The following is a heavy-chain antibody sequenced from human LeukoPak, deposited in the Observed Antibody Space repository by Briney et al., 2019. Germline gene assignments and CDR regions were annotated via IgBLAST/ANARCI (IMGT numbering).Heavy chain of an antibody. CDR3: ARGTVDYGNDATRRFDP. J-gene: IGHJ5*02. D-gene: IGHD4-17*01. CDR1: GYTFTVYY. V-gene: IGHV1-2*02. Sequence: ASVKVSCKASGYTFTVYYIHWVRQAPGQGLEWMGWIDPNSGGTNYAQKFQGRVTMTRDTSISAAYMELSRLRSDDTAVYYCARGTVDYGNDATRRFDPWGQGTLVTVSS. CDR2: IDPNSGGT.